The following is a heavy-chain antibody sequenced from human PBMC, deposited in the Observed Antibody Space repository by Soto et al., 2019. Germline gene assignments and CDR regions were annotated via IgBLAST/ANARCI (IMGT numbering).Heavy chain of an antibody. D-gene: IGHD5-12*01. J-gene: IGHJ5*02. CDR2: INAGNGNT. CDR1: GYTFTSYA. CDR3: ARDRRGYSGYDDNWFDP. Sequence: QVQLVQSGAEVKKPGASVKVSCKASGYTFTSYAMHWVRQAPGQRLEWMGWINAGNGNTKYSQKFQGRVTITRDTSASTAYMERSSLRSEDTAVYYCARDRRGYSGYDDNWFDPWGQGTLVTVSS. V-gene: IGHV1-3*01.